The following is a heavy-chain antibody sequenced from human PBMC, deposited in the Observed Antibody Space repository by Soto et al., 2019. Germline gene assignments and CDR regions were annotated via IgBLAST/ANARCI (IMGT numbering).Heavy chain of an antibody. Sequence: GGSLRLSCATSGFTFTAYDLTWVRQAPGKGLDWVSGISPSGDTTYYADSVKGRFTITRDNSKTVLYLQMNSLRAEDTAVYNCAFRGTANSVYWGQGTLVTVSS. J-gene: IGHJ4*02. V-gene: IGHV3-23*01. CDR2: ISPSGDTT. CDR1: GFTFTAYD. D-gene: IGHD2-21*02. CDR3: AFRGTANSVY.